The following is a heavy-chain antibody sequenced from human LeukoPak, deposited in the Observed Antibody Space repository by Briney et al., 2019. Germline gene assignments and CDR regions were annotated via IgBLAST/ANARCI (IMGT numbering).Heavy chain of an antibody. CDR3: ARIAAAGGYDWFDP. CDR2: IYYSGST. Sequence: PSETLSLTCTVSGGSISSYYWSWIRQPPGKGLEWIGYIYYSGSTNYNPSLKSRVTISVDTSKNQFSLKLSSVTAADTAVYYCARIAAAGGYDWFDPWGQGTLVTVSS. CDR1: GGSISSYY. J-gene: IGHJ5*02. V-gene: IGHV4-59*01. D-gene: IGHD6-13*01.